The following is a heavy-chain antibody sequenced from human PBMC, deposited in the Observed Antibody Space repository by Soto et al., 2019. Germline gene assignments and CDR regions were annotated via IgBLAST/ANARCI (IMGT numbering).Heavy chain of an antibody. D-gene: IGHD2-15*01. CDR1: GFTFNSYG. CDR3: ANTYCSGGSCYPLYFDY. CDR2: ISYDGSIK. J-gene: IGHJ4*02. V-gene: IGHV3-30*18. Sequence: QVQLVESGGGVVQPAKSLRLSCAASGFTFNSYGMHWVRQAPGKGLEWVAVISYDGSIKYYADSVKGRFTISRDNSKNTLYLQMNRLRADDMAVYYCANTYCSGGSCYPLYFDYWGQGTLVTVSS.